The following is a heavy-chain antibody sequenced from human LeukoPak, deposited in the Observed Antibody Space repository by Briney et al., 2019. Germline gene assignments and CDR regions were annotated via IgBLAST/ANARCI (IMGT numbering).Heavy chain of an antibody. Sequence: SETLSLTCTVSGGSVRSDRYYWGWIRQPPGKGLEWIGSIYYSGITYYNPSLKSRVTISVDTSKNQFSLKLSSVTAADTAVYYCARRKVRGVPQYYYYYMDVWGKGTTVTISS. J-gene: IGHJ6*03. D-gene: IGHD3-10*01. CDR3: ARRKVRGVPQYYYYYMDV. CDR2: IYYSGIT. V-gene: IGHV4-39*07. CDR1: GGSVRSDRYY.